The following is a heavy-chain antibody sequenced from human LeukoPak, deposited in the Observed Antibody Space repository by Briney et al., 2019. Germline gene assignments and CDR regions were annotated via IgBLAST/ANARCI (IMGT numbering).Heavy chain of an antibody. J-gene: IGHJ3*02. D-gene: IGHD3-22*01. V-gene: IGHV1-2*02. CDR1: EYTFTGYY. CDR2: INPNSGGT. CDR3: ARFPLYYYDSSGYYDAFDI. Sequence: GASVKVSCKASEYTFTGYYMHWVRQAPGQGLEWMGLINPNSGGTNYAQKFQGRVTMTRDTSISTAYMELSRLRSDDTAVYYCARFPLYYYDSSGYYDAFDIWGQGTMVTVSS.